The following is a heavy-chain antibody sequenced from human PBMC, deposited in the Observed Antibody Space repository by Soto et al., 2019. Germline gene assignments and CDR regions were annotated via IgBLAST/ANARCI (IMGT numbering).Heavy chain of an antibody. CDR2: ISAYNGNT. J-gene: IGHJ4*02. CDR1: GYTFTSYG. D-gene: IGHD5-12*01. Sequence: GASVKVSCKASGYTFTSYGISWVRQAPGQGLEWMGWISAYNGNTNYAQKLQGRVTMTTDTSTSTAYMELRSLRSDDTAVYYCARDKSGYDLAARLDNFDYWGQGTLVTVSS. V-gene: IGHV1-18*01. CDR3: ARDKSGYDLAARLDNFDY.